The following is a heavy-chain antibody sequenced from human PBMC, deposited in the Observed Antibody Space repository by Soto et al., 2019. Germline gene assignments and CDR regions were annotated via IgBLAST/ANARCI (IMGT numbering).Heavy chain of an antibody. V-gene: IGHV4-61*01. Sequence: XXXCAXYGGFVSSGSYYWSWIRQPPGKGLEWIGEMSHSGGNHFTPSLKSRVTISVDTSKNQFSVKMSSVTAADTALYYCARVERGTATTVVDAFDIWGPGTMVTVSS. CDR1: GGFVSSGSYY. CDR2: MSHSGGN. J-gene: IGHJ3*02. D-gene: IGHD1-1*01. CDR3: ARVERGTATTVVDAFDI.